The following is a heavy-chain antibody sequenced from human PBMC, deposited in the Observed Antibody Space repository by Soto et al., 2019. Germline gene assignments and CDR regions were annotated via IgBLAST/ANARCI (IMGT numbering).Heavy chain of an antibody. CDR3: ASGPNIYYFDY. D-gene: IGHD2-8*01. CDR1: GGSISSGGYY. V-gene: IGHV4-31*03. CDR2: IHYSGST. J-gene: IGHJ4*02. Sequence: QVQLQESGPGLVKPSQTLSLTCTVSGGSISSGGYYWSWIRQHPEKGLEWIGNIHYSGSTYYSPSLKSRLIISVDTSKNQFSLNLISVTAGDTALYFCASGPNIYYFDYWGQGALVTVSS.